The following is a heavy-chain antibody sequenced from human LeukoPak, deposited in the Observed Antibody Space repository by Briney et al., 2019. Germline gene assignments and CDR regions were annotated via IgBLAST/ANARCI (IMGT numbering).Heavy chain of an antibody. CDR1: GFTFSSYA. V-gene: IGHV3-30-3*01. CDR2: ISYDGSNK. Sequence: GRSLRLSCAASGFTFSSYAMHWVRQAPGKGLEWVAVISYDGSNKYYADSVKGRFTISRDNSKNTLYLQMNSLRAEDTAVYYCARDRSGWGDYGFRPIKYWGQGTLVTVSS. D-gene: IGHD4-17*01. CDR3: ARDRSGWGDYGFRPIKY. J-gene: IGHJ4*02.